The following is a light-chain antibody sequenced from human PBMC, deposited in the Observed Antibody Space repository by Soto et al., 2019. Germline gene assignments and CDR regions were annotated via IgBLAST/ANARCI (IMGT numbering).Light chain of an antibody. CDR2: DVS. Sequence: QSALTQPASVSGSPGQSITISCTGTSSYVGGYNYVSWYQQHPGKAPKLMIYDVSNRPSGVSNRFSGYKSGNTASLTISGLQAEDEADYYCSSYTSSSTRVFGGGTKLTVL. J-gene: IGLJ2*01. V-gene: IGLV2-14*01. CDR1: SSYVGGYNY. CDR3: SSYTSSSTRV.